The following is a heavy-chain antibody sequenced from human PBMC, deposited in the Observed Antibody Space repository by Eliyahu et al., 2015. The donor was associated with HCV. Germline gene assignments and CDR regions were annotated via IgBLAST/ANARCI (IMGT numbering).Heavy chain of an antibody. D-gene: IGHD4-17*01. Sequence: EVQLVESGGGLVQPGRSLRLSCAASGFXFDDYAMXWVRQAPGKGLGWVSGISWNSGSIGYADSVKGRFTISRDNAKNSLYLQMNSLRAEDTALYYCAKDIWAYDYAFDYWGQGTLVTVSS. V-gene: IGHV3-9*01. J-gene: IGHJ4*02. CDR2: ISWNSGSI. CDR3: AKDIWAYDYAFDY. CDR1: GFXFDDYA.